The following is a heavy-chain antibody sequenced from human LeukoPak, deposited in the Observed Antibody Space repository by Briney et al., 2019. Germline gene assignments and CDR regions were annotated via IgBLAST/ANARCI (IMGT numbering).Heavy chain of an antibody. J-gene: IGHJ4*02. D-gene: IGHD3-22*01. CDR3: ARERETPWVRSDY. V-gene: IGHV3-21*01. CDR1: GFTFSSYS. CDR2: ISSSSSYI. Sequence: GGSLRLSCAASGFTFSSYSMNWVRQAPGKGPEWVSSISSSSSYIYYADSVKGRFTISRDNAKNSLYLQMNSLRAEDTAVYYCARERETPWVRSDYWGQGTLVTVSS.